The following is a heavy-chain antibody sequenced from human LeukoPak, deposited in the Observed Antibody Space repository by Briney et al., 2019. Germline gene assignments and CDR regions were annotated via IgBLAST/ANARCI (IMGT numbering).Heavy chain of an antibody. J-gene: IGHJ4*02. CDR2: IYYSGST. V-gene: IGHV4-30-4*01. Sequence: SQTLSLTCTVSGGSISSGDYYWSWIRQPPGKGLEWIGYIYYSGSTYYNPSLKSRVTISVDTSKNQFSLKLSSVTAADTAVYYCARAGYGDHARFDYWGQGTLVTVSS. CDR1: GGSISSGDYY. D-gene: IGHD4-17*01. CDR3: ARAGYGDHARFDY.